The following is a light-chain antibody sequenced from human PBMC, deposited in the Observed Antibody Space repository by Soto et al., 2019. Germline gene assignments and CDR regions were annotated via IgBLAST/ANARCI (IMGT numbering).Light chain of an antibody. CDR2: AAS. CDR1: QSISSY. V-gene: IGKV1-39*01. CDR3: QQSYSTPPWT. J-gene: IGKJ1*01. Sequence: DVQMTQSPSSLSASVGDRVTITCLASQSISSYLNWYQQKPGKAPKLLIYAASSLQSGVPSRFSGSGSGTDFTLTISSLQPEDFATYYCQQSYSTPPWTCGQGTKGDIK.